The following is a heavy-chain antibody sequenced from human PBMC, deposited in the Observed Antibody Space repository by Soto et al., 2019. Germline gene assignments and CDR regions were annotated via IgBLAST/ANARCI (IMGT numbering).Heavy chain of an antibody. CDR1: GGSFGVHH. V-gene: IGHV4-34*01. CDR2: INHSGGT. D-gene: IGHD3-22*01. Sequence: PSETLSLTCAVIGGSFGVHHWGWIRQLPGKVLEWIGEINHSGGTGYNPSLKSRVTIFVDTSKRQFSLKLTSVTAADRAVYHCARDSVDTFDSSVFYEYWGQGTPVTVSS. CDR3: ARDSVDTFDSSVFYEY. J-gene: IGHJ4*02.